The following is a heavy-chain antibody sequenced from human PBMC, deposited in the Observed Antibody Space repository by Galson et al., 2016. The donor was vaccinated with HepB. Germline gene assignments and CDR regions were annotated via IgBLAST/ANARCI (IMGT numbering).Heavy chain of an antibody. CDR2: ISGNRGST. V-gene: IGHV3-11*06. J-gene: IGHJ4*02. D-gene: IGHD2-21*01. CDR1: GFSFKDYA. CDR3: ARSTKVARPHEF. Sequence: SLRLSCAASGFSFKDYAMSWVRQAPGKGLEWISYISGNRGSTYYEDSVKGRFTISRDNAKNSLSLQMNSLRVEDSAVYYCARSTKVARPHEFWGQGTLVTVSS.